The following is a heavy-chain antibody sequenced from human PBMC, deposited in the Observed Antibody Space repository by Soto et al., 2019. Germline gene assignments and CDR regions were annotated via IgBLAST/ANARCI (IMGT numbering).Heavy chain of an antibody. CDR3: AREAGIGRPEWDVNL. CDR2: IFPSGSN. Sequence: QLQLQESGAGLVKPSQTLSLTCAVSGGSISSGGYSWSWIRQPPGKGLEWIGYIFPSGSNFYNPAIKSRVTISVDTAKNQFSLKMSAVTAAVTAVYDGAREAGIGRPEWDVNLWGRGTLVTVSS. CDR1: GGSISSGGYS. D-gene: IGHD1-20*01. V-gene: IGHV4-30-2*01. J-gene: IGHJ2*01.